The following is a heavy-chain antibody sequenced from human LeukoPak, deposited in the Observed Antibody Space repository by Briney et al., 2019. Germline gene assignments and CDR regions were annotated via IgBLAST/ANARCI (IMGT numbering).Heavy chain of an antibody. J-gene: IGHJ3*02. V-gene: IGHV4-59*08. CDR3: ARHFVEEATSEGFADPFDM. Sequence: SETLSLTCTVSRDSISNYYWNWLRQPPGKRLEWVGYISYNGGPKYTPSLQSRVTISADTSKNQISLNLRSVTAADTAVYYCARHFVEEATSEGFADPFDMWGQGAMVIVSS. CDR2: ISYNGGP. D-gene: IGHD5-24*01. CDR1: RDSISNYY.